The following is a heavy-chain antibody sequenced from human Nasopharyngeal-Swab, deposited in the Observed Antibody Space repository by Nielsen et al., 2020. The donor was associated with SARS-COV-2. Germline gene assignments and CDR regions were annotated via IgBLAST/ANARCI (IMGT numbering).Heavy chain of an antibody. CDR1: GFTFDDYA. CDR2: ISWNSGSI. J-gene: IGHJ3*02. D-gene: IGHD2-2*03. V-gene: IGHV3-9*01. Sequence: SLKISCAASGFTFDDYAMHWVRQAPGKGLEWVSGISWNSGSIGYADSVKGRFTISRDNAKNPLYLQMNSLRAEDTALYYCAKDYGYCSSTSCYLWNAFDIWGQGTMVTASS. CDR3: AKDYGYCSSTSCYLWNAFDI.